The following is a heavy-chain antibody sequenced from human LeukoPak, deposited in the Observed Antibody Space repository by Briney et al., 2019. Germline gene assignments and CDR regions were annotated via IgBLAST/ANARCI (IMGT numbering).Heavy chain of an antibody. Sequence: GGSLRLSCAASGFTFTNYWMSWVRQAPGKGLELVANIKQDRSEKYYVDSVKGRFTISRDNAKHSLYLQMNSLRAEDTAVYYCAKIGYDSGPNRYDYWGRGTLVTVSS. CDR2: IKQDRSEK. J-gene: IGHJ4*02. V-gene: IGHV3-7*03. CDR1: GFTFTNYW. D-gene: IGHD3-22*01. CDR3: AKIGYDSGPNRYDY.